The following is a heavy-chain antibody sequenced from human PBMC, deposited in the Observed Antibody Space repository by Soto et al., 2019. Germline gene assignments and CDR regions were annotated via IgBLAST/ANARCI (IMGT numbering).Heavy chain of an antibody. CDR3: ARRERGWYFDL. CDR2: ISGSGDST. J-gene: IGHJ2*01. V-gene: IGHV3-23*01. Sequence: EVQLLESGGGLVQPGGSLRLSCVASGFTFSSYAMNWVRQAPGKGLEWVSVISGSGDSTYYADSVKGRFTISRDNSKNTLYLQMNSLRAEDTAVYYCARRERGWYFDLWGRGTRVTVSS. CDR1: GFTFSSYA.